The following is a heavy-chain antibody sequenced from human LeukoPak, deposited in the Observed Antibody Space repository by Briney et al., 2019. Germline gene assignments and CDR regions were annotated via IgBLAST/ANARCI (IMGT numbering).Heavy chain of an antibody. V-gene: IGHV7-4-1*02. CDR2: PNTNTANP. CDR1: AHTSTSYT. D-gene: IGHD1-26*01. J-gene: IGHJ4*02. Sequence: ASVNVSCNASAHTSTSYTMNWARHAPGQGRDWRGWPNTNTANPTYAQDYTGRFVFSLDTSVSTTYLQISRLKAEDTAVYYCASGPSYSGSNEYFDSWGQGTLVTVSS. CDR3: ASGPSYSGSNEYFDS.